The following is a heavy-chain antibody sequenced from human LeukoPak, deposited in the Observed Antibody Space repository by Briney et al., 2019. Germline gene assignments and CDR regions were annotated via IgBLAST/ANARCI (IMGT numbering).Heavy chain of an antibody. Sequence: KPSQTLSLTCTVSGGSISTGDYYWSWIRQPPGKGLECIGYSYYSGSTYYSPTLKSRVTMSVDTSKNQFSLKLSSVTAADTAVYYCAREYYYDSSGYYYDWCDPWGQGTLVTVSS. J-gene: IGHJ5*02. CDR1: GGSISTGDYY. D-gene: IGHD3-22*01. CDR2: SYYSGST. CDR3: AREYYYDSSGYYYDWCDP. V-gene: IGHV4-30-4*08.